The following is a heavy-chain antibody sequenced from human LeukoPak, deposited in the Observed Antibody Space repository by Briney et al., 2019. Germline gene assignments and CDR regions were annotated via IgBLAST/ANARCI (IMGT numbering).Heavy chain of an antibody. D-gene: IGHD3-9*01. Sequence: PSETRFLTCTVSGGSISSYYWSWIRQPPGKGLEWIGYIYYSGSTNYNPSLKSRVTISVDTSTNQFSLKLSSVTAADTAVYYCARRVTGYPSFDYWGQGTLVPVSS. CDR1: GGSISSYY. J-gene: IGHJ4*02. CDR2: IYYSGST. V-gene: IGHV4-59*12. CDR3: ARRVTGYPSFDY.